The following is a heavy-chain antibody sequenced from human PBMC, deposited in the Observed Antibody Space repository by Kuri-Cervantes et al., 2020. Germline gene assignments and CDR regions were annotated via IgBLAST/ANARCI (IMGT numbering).Heavy chain of an antibody. CDR3: ACSYDILTGTDDP. V-gene: IGHV1-69*06. Sequence: VKVSCKASGGTFSSYAISWVRQAPGQGLEWMGGITPIFGTANYAQKFQGRVTITADKSTSTAYMELSSLRSEDTAVYYCACSYDILTGTDDPWGQGTLVTVSS. D-gene: IGHD3-9*01. CDR2: ITPIFGTA. CDR1: GGTFSSYA. J-gene: IGHJ5*02.